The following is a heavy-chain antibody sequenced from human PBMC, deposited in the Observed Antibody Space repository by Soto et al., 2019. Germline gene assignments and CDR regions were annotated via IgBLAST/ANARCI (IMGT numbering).Heavy chain of an antibody. CDR1: GFTLSDHY. V-gene: IGHV3-72*01. Sequence: EVQLVESGGGLVQPGGSLRLSCAASGFTLSDHYMDWVRQAPGEGLEWVGRTRNKANSYTTEYAASVQGRFTISRDDSKNSMYLQMTSLTTGDTAVYFCVRASPYSGHWSPWYWGQGTLVTVSS. D-gene: IGHD6-19*01. CDR3: VRASPYSGHWSPWY. J-gene: IGHJ4*02. CDR2: TRNKANSYTT.